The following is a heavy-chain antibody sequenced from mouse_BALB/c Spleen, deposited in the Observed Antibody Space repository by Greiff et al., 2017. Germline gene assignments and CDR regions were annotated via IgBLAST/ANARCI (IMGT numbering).Heavy chain of an antibody. V-gene: IGHV5-12-1*01. CDR2: ISSGGGST. J-gene: IGHJ1*01. CDR1: GFAFSSYD. Sequence: EVQLVESGGCLVKPGGSLKLSCAASGFAFSSYDMSWVRQTPEKRLEWVAYISSGGGSTYYPDTVKGRFTISRDNAKNTLYLQMSSLKSEDTAMYYCARHYYGSSSYWYFDVWGAGTTVTVSS. CDR3: ARHYYGSSSYWYFDV. D-gene: IGHD1-1*01.